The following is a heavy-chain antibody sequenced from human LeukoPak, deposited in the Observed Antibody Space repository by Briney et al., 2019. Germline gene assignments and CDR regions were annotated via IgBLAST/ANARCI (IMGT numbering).Heavy chain of an antibody. CDR2: IIPILGIA. D-gene: IGHD6-13*01. V-gene: IGHV1-69*04. J-gene: IGHJ5*02. CDR3: ARGSSSRLNWYDP. Sequence: SVKVSCKASGGTFSSYAISWVRQAPGQGLEWMGRIIPILGIANYAQKFQGRVTITADKSTSTAYMELSSLRSEDTAVYYCARGSSSRLNWYDPWGQGTLVTVSS. CDR1: GGTFSSYA.